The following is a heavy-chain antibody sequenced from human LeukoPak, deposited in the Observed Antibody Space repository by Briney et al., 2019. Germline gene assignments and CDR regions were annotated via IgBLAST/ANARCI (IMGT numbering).Heavy chain of an antibody. CDR1: GYTFTSYG. CDR2: INPNSGGT. CDR3: ARDQLYYYDSSGYNW. D-gene: IGHD3-22*01. V-gene: IGHV1-2*02. J-gene: IGHJ4*02. Sequence: GASVKVSCKASGYTFTSYGISWVRQAPGQGLEWMGWINPNSGGTNYAQKFQGRVTMTRDTSISTAYMELSRLRADDTAVYYCARDQLYYYDSSGYNWWGQGTLVTVSS.